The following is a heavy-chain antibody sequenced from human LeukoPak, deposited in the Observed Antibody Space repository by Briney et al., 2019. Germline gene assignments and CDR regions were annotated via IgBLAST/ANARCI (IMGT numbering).Heavy chain of an antibody. D-gene: IGHD3-10*01. J-gene: IGHJ4*02. V-gene: IGHV4-38-2*02. CDR2: IYHSGST. CDR1: GYSISSGYY. CDR3: ARDTAYYGSGSPGHFDY. Sequence: SETLSLTCAVSGYSISSGYYWGWIRQPPGKGLEWIGSIYHSGSTYYNPSLKSRVTISVDTSKNQFSLKLGSVTAADTAVYYCARDTAYYGSGSPGHFDYWGQGTLVTVSS.